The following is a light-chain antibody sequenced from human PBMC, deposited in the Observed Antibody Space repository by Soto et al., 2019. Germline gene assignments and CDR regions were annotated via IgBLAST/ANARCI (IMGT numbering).Light chain of an antibody. CDR3: SSYTSSSILYV. J-gene: IGLJ1*01. CDR2: EVS. V-gene: IGLV2-14*01. CDR1: NSDVGGYNY. Sequence: HSALTQSPSGCGSPGQSFTISCTGTNSDVGGYNYVSWYQQHPVKAPKLMIYEVSNRPSGVSNRFSGSKSGNKASLTISGLQAEDEADYYCSSYTSSSILYVFGTGSKVTVL.